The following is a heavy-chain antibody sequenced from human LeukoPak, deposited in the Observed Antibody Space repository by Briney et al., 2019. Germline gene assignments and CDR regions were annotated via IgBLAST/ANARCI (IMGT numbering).Heavy chain of an antibody. V-gene: IGHV4-34*01. CDR3: AREAESYCSGGSCYSSSTFDP. D-gene: IGHD2-15*01. J-gene: IGHJ5*02. Sequence: SETLSLTCAVYGGSFSGYYWSWIRQPPGKGLEWTGEINHSGSTNYNPSLKSRVTISVDTSKNQFSLKLSSVTAADTAVYYCAREAESYCSGGSCYSSSTFDPWGQGTLVTVSS. CDR1: GGSFSGYY. CDR2: INHSGST.